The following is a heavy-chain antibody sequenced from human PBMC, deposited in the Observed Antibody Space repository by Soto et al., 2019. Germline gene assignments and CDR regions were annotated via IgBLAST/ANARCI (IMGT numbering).Heavy chain of an antibody. D-gene: IGHD2-8*02. Sequence: PGGSLRLSCAASGFTFSSYGMHWVRQAPGKGLEWVAVIWYDGSNKYYADSVKGRFTISRDNSKNTLYLQMNSLRAEDTAVYYCARDCRWRCMLDYFDFCRQATLVTVSS. CDR2: IWYDGSNK. V-gene: IGHV3-33*01. J-gene: IGHJ4*02. CDR1: GFTFSSYG. CDR3: ARDCRWRCMLDYFDF.